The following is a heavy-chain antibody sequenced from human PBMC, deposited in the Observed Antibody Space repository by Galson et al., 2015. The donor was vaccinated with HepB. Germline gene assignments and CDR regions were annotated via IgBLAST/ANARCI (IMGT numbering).Heavy chain of an antibody. CDR2: INPNSGGT. J-gene: IGHJ3*02. Sequence: SVKVSCKASKYSFTDYYMHWVRQAPGQGLEWMGWINPNSGGTNYAQKFQGRVTMTRDTSINTVYMELSRLKSDDTAVFYCARPLWFGELYASDIWGQGTMVTVSS. CDR3: ARPLWFGELYASDI. D-gene: IGHD3-10*01. V-gene: IGHV1-2*02. CDR1: KYSFTDYY.